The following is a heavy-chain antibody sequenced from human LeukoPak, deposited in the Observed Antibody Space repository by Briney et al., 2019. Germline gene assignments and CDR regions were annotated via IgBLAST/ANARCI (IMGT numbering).Heavy chain of an antibody. J-gene: IGHJ4*02. D-gene: IGHD3-22*01. V-gene: IGHV3-23*01. Sequence: GGSLRLSCAASAFTFSNHAMSWVRQTPGQGLEWVSGISAGGGTILYADSVKGRVTISTDDSKNTLSLHMNNLRSEDTAAYFCGYYDSSGYYYGRLRYWGQGTPVTVSS. CDR1: AFTFSNHA. CDR2: ISAGGGTI. CDR3: GYYDSSGYYYGRLRY.